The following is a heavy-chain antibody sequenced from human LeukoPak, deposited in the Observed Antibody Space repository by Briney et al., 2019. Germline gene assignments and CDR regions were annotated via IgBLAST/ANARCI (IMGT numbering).Heavy chain of an antibody. D-gene: IGHD3-10*01. J-gene: IGHJ5*02. Sequence: PSETLSLTCTVSGGSISSSSYYWGWIRQPPGKGLEWIGSIYYSGSTNYNPSLKSRVTISVDTSKNQFSLKLSSVTAADTAVYYCARAHRGSGNYRANWFDPWGQGTLVTVSS. CDR3: ARAHRGSGNYRANWFDP. CDR2: IYYSGST. V-gene: IGHV4-39*07. CDR1: GGSISSSSYY.